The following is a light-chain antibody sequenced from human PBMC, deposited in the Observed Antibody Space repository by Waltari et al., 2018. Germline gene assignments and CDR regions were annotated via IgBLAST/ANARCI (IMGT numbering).Light chain of an antibody. Sequence: DIQMTQSPSSLSASVGDRVTITCRASQSIISNLNWFQQKPGKAPNLLIYAASSLQSGVPSRFSGSGSGTDFTLTISSLEPEDFAVYYCQQRTNWPPGYTFGQGTNLQIK. CDR1: QSIISN. V-gene: IGKV1-39*01. CDR3: QQRTNWPPGYT. CDR2: AAS. J-gene: IGKJ2*01.